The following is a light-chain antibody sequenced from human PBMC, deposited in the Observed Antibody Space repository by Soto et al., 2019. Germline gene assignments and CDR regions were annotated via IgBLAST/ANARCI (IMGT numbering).Light chain of an antibody. CDR3: QGYNSYPWT. CDR1: QSISSW. Sequence: DIQMTQSPSTPSAFVGDRVTITCRASQSISSWLAWYQQKPGKTPKLRIHKAPSLESGAPSGIRGSGSVTEFNLGISSLQPDDFATDYCQGYNSYPWTFGQGTKVEIK. V-gene: IGKV1-5*03. CDR2: KAP. J-gene: IGKJ1*01.